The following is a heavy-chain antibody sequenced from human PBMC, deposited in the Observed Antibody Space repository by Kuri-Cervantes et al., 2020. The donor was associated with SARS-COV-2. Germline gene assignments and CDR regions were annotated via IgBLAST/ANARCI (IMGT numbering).Heavy chain of an antibody. Sequence: GGSLRLSCAASGFMFNRYAMHWVRQAPGKGLEWVAYISFDGSIKDHIVSGKGRFTISRDNSNNTLYLQMNSLRGEDTAVYYCAKLFGVVVAGTLDYWGQGTLVTVSS. CDR1: GFMFNRYA. J-gene: IGHJ4*02. V-gene: IGHV3-30*18. D-gene: IGHD2-15*01. CDR2: ISFDGSIK. CDR3: AKLFGVVVAGTLDY.